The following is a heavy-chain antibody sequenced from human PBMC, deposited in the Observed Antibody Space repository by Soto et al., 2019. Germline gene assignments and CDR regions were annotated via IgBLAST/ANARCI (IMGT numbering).Heavy chain of an antibody. CDR2: IIPIFGTA. J-gene: IGHJ6*02. CDR1: GCSFSNYG. D-gene: IGHD2-2*01. V-gene: IGHV1-69*01. Sequence: QVQVVQSGAEVKKPGSSVKVSCKASGCSFSNYGISWVRQAPGEGLEWMGGIIPIFGTAGYAPKFRDRRTINADESTSAGYIDLRGLRSDDAARYFCGRGTRDCSSTSCETPRESFYYGVDVWCQRTAVT. CDR3: GRGTRDCSSTSCETPRESFYYGVDV.